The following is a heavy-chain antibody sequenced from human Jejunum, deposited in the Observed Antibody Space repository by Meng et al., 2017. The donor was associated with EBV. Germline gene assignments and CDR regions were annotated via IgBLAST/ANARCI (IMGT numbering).Heavy chain of an antibody. CDR3: TILSHCDGGICYSYDY. Sequence: GLRWYSVAEGKGTGAPVKVSCKASGYTFTNYGVSLVRQAPGQGLEWMGWISAYNGNTDYAQKLQGRVTMTTDTPTSTAYMELRSLRSDDTAVYYCTILSHCDGGICYSYDYWGQGTLVTVSS. D-gene: IGHD2-15*01. CDR2: ISAYNGNT. V-gene: IGHV1-18*01. CDR1: GYTFTNYG. J-gene: IGHJ4*02.